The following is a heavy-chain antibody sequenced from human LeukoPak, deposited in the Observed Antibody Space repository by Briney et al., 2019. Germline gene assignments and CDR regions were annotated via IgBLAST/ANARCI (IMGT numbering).Heavy chain of an antibody. J-gene: IGHJ4*02. CDR1: GDYW. CDR2: INSDGSWT. CDR3: VSFYETY. Sequence: GGSLRLSCAASGDYWMHWVRQAPGKGLVWVSHINSDGSWTSYADSVKGRFTISKDNAKNTVYLQMNSLRAGDTAVYYCVSFYETYWGRGTLVTVSS. D-gene: IGHD2/OR15-2a*01. V-gene: IGHV3-74*01.